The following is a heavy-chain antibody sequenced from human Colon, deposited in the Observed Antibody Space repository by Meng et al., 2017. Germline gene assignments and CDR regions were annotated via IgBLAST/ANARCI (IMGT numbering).Heavy chain of an antibody. CDR2: IYYSGST. Sequence: VPPQESGPLLVKPSPPLSLTCTVSGGSISSGGYYWSWIRQHPGKGLEWIGYIYYSGSTYYNPSLKSLVTISVDTSKNQFSLKLSSVTAADTAVYYCARVLPFSSGWSYFDYWGQGTLVTVSS. CDR1: GGSISSGGYY. J-gene: IGHJ4*02. V-gene: IGHV4-31*01. CDR3: ARVLPFSSGWSYFDY. D-gene: IGHD6-19*01.